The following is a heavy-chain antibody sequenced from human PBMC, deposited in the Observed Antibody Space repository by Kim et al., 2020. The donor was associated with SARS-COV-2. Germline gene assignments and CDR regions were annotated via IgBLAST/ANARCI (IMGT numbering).Heavy chain of an antibody. Sequence: AVSVKGLFTISRDNSKTTLYLQMNSLRAEATALYYCAKRSTTGVPSANDYWGQGTLVTVSS. CDR3: AKRSTTGVPSANDY. V-gene: IGHV3-23*01. J-gene: IGHJ4*02. D-gene: IGHD3-3*01.